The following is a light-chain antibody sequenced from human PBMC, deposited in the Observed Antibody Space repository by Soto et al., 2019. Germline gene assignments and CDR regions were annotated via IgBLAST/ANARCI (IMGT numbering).Light chain of an antibody. J-gene: IGKJ1*01. CDR3: QQYDSYSWT. CDR2: DAS. V-gene: IGKV1-5*01. Sequence: DIQMTQSPSTVSASAGDTVTITCRASQSISTWLAWYQQKPGKAPKLLIFDASSLKSGVPSRFSGGGSGTEFTLTISSLQPDDFETYYCQQYDSYSWTLGQGTKVDIK. CDR1: QSISTW.